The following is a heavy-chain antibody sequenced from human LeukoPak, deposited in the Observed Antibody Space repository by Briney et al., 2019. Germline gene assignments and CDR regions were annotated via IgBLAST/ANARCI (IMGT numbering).Heavy chain of an antibody. CDR1: GFTFSNAW. CDR2: IKSKTDGGTT. J-gene: IGHJ3*02. V-gene: IGHV3-15*01. CDR3: TTDGGYCSGGSCYGGAFDI. D-gene: IGHD2-15*01. Sequence: AGWSLRLSCAASGFTFSNAWMSWVRPAPGKGVEWVCRIKSKTDGGTTDYAAPVKGRFTISRDDSKNTLYLQMNSLKTEDAAVYYCTTDGGYCSGGSCYGGAFDIWGQGTMVTVSS.